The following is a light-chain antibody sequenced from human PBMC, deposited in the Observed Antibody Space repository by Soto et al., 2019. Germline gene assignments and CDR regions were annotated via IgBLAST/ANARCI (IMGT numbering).Light chain of an antibody. CDR1: TSNIGAGYD. CDR2: GNS. V-gene: IGLV1-40*01. Sequence: VLTQPPSVSWAPGQRVTISCTGSTSNIGAGYDVRWYQQLPGTAPKLLIYGNSNRPSGVPDRFSGSKSGTSASLAITGLQAEDEAHYYCQSYDSSLSGVVFGGGTKRTVL. J-gene: IGLJ2*01. CDR3: QSYDSSLSGVV.